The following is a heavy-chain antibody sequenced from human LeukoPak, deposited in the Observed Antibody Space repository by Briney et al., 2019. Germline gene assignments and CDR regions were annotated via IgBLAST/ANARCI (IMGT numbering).Heavy chain of an antibody. CDR2: ISAYNGNT. D-gene: IGHD5-18*01. CDR1: GYTFTSYG. J-gene: IGHJ6*02. CDR3: ARDDLGYSSRGYYYGMDV. V-gene: IGHV1-18*01. Sequence: GASVTVSCKASGYTFTSYGISWVRQAPGQGLEWMGWISAYNGNTNYAQKLQGRVTMTTDTSTSTAYMELRSLRSEDTAVYYCARDDLGYSSRGYYYGMDVWGQGTTVTVSS.